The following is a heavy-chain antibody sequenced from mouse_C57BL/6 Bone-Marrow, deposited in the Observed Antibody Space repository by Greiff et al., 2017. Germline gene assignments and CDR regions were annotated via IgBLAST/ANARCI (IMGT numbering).Heavy chain of an antibody. J-gene: IGHJ2*01. V-gene: IGHV1-59*01. Sequence: QVQLQQPGAELVRPGTSVKLSCKASGYTFTSYWMHWVKQRTGQGLEWIGVIDPSDSYTNYTQKFKGKATLTVDTSSSTAYLQLSSLTSEDSAVYYCARIRRDDGGQGTTLTVSS. CDR3: ARIRRDD. CDR2: IDPSDSYT. CDR1: GYTFTSYW.